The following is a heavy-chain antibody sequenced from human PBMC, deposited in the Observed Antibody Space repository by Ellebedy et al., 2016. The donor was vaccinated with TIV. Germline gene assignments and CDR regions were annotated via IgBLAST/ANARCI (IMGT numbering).Heavy chain of an antibody. Sequence: GESLKISCVASGFIFSSSRMNWLRQAPGKGLEWVSSISSDLLHIDYRDSVKGRFTISRDDAKNTLYLQMNSLRAEDTAVYYCARDRDSYDNSGYLGYWGQGTLVSVSS. CDR2: ISSDLLHI. D-gene: IGHD3-22*01. V-gene: IGHV3-21*01. J-gene: IGHJ4*02. CDR3: ARDRDSYDNSGYLGY. CDR1: GFIFSSSR.